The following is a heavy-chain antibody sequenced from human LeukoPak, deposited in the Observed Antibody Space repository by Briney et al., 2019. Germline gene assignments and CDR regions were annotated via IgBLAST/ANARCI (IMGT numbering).Heavy chain of an antibody. Sequence: PSETLSLTCAVYGGSFSGYYWSWIRQPPGKGLEWIGEINHSGSTNYNPSLKSRVTISVDTSKNQFSLKLSSVTAADTAVYYCARGLGIRRTNYYDSSGYYYFDYWGQGTLVTVSS. D-gene: IGHD3-22*01. J-gene: IGHJ4*02. CDR1: GGSFSGYY. CDR3: ARGLGIRRTNYYDSSGYYYFDY. V-gene: IGHV4-34*01. CDR2: INHSGST.